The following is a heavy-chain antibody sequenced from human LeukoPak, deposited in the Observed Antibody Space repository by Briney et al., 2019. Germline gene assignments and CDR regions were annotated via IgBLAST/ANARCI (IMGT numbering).Heavy chain of an antibody. CDR2: ISGSGDT. V-gene: IGHV3-23*01. D-gene: IGHD3-22*01. Sequence: PGGSLRLSCAASGFTFVGNAVTWVRQAPGKGLEWASTISGSGDTYYADSVKGRFTISRDNSKNTLYLQMNSLRAEDTAVYYCARDLRYDSSGYKRAAFDIWGQGTMVTVSS. CDR3: ARDLRYDSSGYKRAAFDI. CDR1: GFTFVGNA. J-gene: IGHJ3*02.